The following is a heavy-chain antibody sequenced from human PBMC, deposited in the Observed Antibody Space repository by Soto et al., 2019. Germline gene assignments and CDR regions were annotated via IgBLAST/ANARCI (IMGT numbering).Heavy chain of an antibody. CDR3: AKSVYNWNDGFFDY. D-gene: IGHD1-1*01. V-gene: IGHV3-64*04. J-gene: IGHJ4*02. CDR1: GFTFSSYA. Sequence: PGGSLRLSCAASGFTFSSYAMHWVRQAPGKGLEYVSAISGDGGSTYYADSVKDRFTISRDNSKNTLYLQMNSLRAEDTAVYYCAKSVYNWNDGFFDYWGQGTLVTVSS. CDR2: ISGDGGST.